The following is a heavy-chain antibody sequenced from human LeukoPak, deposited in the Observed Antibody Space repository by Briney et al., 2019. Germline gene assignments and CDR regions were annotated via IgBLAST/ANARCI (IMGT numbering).Heavy chain of an antibody. CDR2: ISAYNGST. CDR1: GYTFTSYG. Sequence: GASVKVSCKASGYTFTSYGISWVRQAPGQGLEWMGWISAYNGSTNYAQKLQGRVTMTTDTSTSTAYMELRSLRSDDTAVYYCARVSTYYYDSSGYYPDYWGQGTPVTVSS. CDR3: ARVSTYYYDSSGYYPDY. J-gene: IGHJ4*02. V-gene: IGHV1-18*01. D-gene: IGHD3-22*01.